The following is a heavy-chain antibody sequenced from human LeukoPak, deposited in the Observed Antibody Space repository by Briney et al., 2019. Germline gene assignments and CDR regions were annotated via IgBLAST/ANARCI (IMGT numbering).Heavy chain of an antibody. J-gene: IGHJ4*02. CDR1: GFTFSSYG. CDR2: ISYDGSNK. V-gene: IGHV3-30*18. D-gene: IGHD6-13*01. CDR3: AKDLPGVLYSSSWYY. Sequence: PGRSLRLSCAASGFTFSSYGMHWVRQAPGKGLEWVAVISYDGSNKYYADSVKGRFTISRDNSKNTLYLQMNSLRAEDTAVYYCAKDLPGVLYSSSWYYWGQGTLVTVSS.